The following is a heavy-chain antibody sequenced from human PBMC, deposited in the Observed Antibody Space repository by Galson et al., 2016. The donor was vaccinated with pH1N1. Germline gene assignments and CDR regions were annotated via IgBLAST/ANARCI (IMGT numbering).Heavy chain of an antibody. J-gene: IGHJ4*02. CDR1: GFIFSDHW. D-gene: IGHD6-13*01. CDR3: VRAIGAAASF. CDR2: TNQDGSQK. Sequence: SLRLSCAASGFIFSDHWMSWVRLAPDKGLEWVANTNQDGSQKYYVDSVRGRFTISRDNAKNSVSLQMNSLRPDDTGVYYCVRAIGAAASFWGQGTLVTVSS. V-gene: IGHV3-7*01.